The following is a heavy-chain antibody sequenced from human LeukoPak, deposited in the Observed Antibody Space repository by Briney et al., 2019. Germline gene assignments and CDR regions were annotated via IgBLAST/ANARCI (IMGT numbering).Heavy chain of an antibody. CDR3: ARDPFKSSFGS. CDR1: GDPMNTYH. V-gene: IGHV4-4*07. Sequence: SETLSLTCTVSGDPMNTYHWAWIRQPAGKGLGWIGRLHSSGTTNFNPSLRSRVSISVDRSKKQFSLKMTSATAADTALYFCARDPFKSSFGSWGQGILVTVSS. CDR2: LHSSGTT. J-gene: IGHJ5*02. D-gene: IGHD6-13*01.